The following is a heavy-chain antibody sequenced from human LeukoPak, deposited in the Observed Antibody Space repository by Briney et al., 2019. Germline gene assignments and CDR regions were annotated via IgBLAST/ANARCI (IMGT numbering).Heavy chain of an antibody. Sequence: GESLRLSCAASGFTFSIYAMNWVRQAPGKGLEWVSSISSSSSYIYYADSVKGRFTISRDNAKNSLYLQMNSLKAEDTAVYYCARDRNSGSWSAFDIWGQGTMVTVSS. CDR2: ISSSSSYI. V-gene: IGHV3-21*01. J-gene: IGHJ3*02. CDR1: GFTFSIYA. D-gene: IGHD1-26*01. CDR3: ARDRNSGSWSAFDI.